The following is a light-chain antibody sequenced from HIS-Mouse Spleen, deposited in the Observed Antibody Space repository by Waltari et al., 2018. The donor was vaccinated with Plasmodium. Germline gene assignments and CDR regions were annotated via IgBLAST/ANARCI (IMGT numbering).Light chain of an antibody. CDR3: YSTDSSGNHRV. Sequence: SYELTQPPSVSVSPGQTARITCSGDALPKKYAYWYQQKSGQDPVLVIYEDSKRPSGITGRFSGSSSGTMATLTISGAQVEDEADYYCYSTDSSGNHRVFGGGTKLTVL. J-gene: IGLJ3*02. CDR2: EDS. CDR1: ALPKKY. V-gene: IGLV3-10*01.